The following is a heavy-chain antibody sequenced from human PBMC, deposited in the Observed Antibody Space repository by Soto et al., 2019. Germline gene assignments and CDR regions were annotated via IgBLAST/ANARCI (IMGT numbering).Heavy chain of an antibody. CDR3: AKSRDAYNFYFYYGMDV. CDR1: GFTFSNYG. Sequence: GGSLRLSCAASGFTFSNYGMHWVRQTPGKGLEWVALILYDGSNKYYADSVKGRFTISRDNSKNTLYLQVSSLRAEDTAVYYCAKSRDAYNFYFYYGMDVWGQGTTVTVSS. J-gene: IGHJ6*02. CDR2: ILYDGSNK. V-gene: IGHV3-30*18. D-gene: IGHD2-2*01.